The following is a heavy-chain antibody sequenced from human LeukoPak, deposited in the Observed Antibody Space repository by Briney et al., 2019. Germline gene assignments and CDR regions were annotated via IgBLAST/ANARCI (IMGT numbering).Heavy chain of an antibody. J-gene: IGHJ4*02. CDR2: ITDNGGST. CDR3: ARPYCGGDCSYDY. Sequence: GSLRLSCAASGFTFSNYAMHWVRQAPGKGLEYVSAITDNGGSTYYANSVKGRFTISRDNSKNTLYLQMGGPRPEDMAVYYCARPYCGGDCSYDYWGQGTLVTVSS. D-gene: IGHD2-21*02. CDR1: GFTFSNYA. V-gene: IGHV3-64*01.